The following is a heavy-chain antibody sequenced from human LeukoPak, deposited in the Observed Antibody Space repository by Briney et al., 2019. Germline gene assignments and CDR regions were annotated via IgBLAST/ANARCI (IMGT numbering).Heavy chain of an antibody. Sequence: ASVKVSCKASGYTFTDYLMHWVRQAPGQGLEWMGWINPNSGVTSSAQKFQGRVTMTRDTSISTAYMELSTLRSDDTAVYYCARDRNGDGFAYFDYWGQGTLVTVSS. D-gene: IGHD5-24*01. CDR2: INPNSGVT. V-gene: IGHV1-2*02. CDR1: GYTFTDYL. J-gene: IGHJ4*02. CDR3: ARDRNGDGFAYFDY.